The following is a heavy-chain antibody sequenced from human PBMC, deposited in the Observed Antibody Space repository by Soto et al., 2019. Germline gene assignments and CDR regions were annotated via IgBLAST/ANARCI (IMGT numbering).Heavy chain of an antibody. D-gene: IGHD3-3*01. Sequence: EVQLLESGGGLVQPGGSLRLSCAASGFTFSSYAMSWVRQAPGKGLEWVSAISASGGSTYYADSVKGRFTISRDHSKNTLYLQMNSLRADDTAVYYCAKLDNYDFWSDSSHNWFYPWGQGTLVTVSS. CDR2: ISASGGST. CDR3: AKLDNYDFWSDSSHNWFYP. J-gene: IGHJ5*02. V-gene: IGHV3-23*01. CDR1: GFTFSSYA.